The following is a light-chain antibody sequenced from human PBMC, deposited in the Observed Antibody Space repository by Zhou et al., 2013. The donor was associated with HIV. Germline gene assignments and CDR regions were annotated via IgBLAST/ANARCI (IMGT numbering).Light chain of an antibody. V-gene: IGKV3-11*01. CDR1: QSVSSY. J-gene: IGKJ2*01. Sequence: ENVLTQSPATQSLSPGERATLSCRASQSVSSYLAWYQQKPGQAPRLLIYDASNRATGIPARFSGSGSGTDFTLTISSLEPEDFAVYYCQQRHNWPYTFGQGTKLEIK. CDR2: DAS. CDR3: QQRHNWPYT.